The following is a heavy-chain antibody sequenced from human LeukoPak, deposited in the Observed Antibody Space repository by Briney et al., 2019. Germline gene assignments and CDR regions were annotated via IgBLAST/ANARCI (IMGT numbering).Heavy chain of an antibody. V-gene: IGHV1-46*01. CDR3: ARDQEGFDY. CDR2: IYSRDGST. J-gene: IGHJ4*02. CDR1: GYSFTSNY. Sequence: ASVKVSCKVSGYSFTSNYIHWVRQAPGQGLEWMGMIYSRDGSTSYAQRFQDRVTVTRDTSTSTVHMELSGLRSEDTAVYYCARDQEGFDYWGQGTLVTVSS.